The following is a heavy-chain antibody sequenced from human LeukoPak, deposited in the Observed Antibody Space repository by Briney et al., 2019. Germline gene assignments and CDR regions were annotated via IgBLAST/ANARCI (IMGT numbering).Heavy chain of an antibody. Sequence: PGRSLRLSCAASGFTFSSYAMHWVRQAPGKGLEWVAVISYDGSNKYYADSVKGRFTISRDNSKNTLYLQMNSLRAEDTAVYYCARDRSTYYDILTGVLDYWGQGTLVTVSS. CDR2: ISYDGSNK. CDR3: ARDRSTYYDILTGVLDY. J-gene: IGHJ4*02. V-gene: IGHV3-30-3*01. CDR1: GFTFSSYA. D-gene: IGHD3-9*01.